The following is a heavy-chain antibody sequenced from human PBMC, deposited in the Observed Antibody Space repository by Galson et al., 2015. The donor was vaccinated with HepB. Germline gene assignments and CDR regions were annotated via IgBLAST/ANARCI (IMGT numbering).Heavy chain of an antibody. V-gene: IGHV1-2*04. D-gene: IGHD4-17*01. CDR3: ARDRSPGTTPPDY. CDR2: INPNSGGT. Sequence: SVKVSCKASGYTFTGYYMHWVRQAPGQGLEWMGWINPNSGGTNYAQKFQGWVTMTRDTSISTAYMELSRLRSDDTAVYYCARDRSPGTTPPDYWGQGTLVTVSS. J-gene: IGHJ4*02. CDR1: GYTFTGYY.